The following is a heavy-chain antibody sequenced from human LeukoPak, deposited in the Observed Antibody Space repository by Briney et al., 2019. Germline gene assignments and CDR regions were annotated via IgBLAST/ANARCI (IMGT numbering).Heavy chain of an antibody. CDR3: ARGSGLLFNY. CDR2: ISSSGSTI. J-gene: IGHJ4*02. D-gene: IGHD2-15*01. Sequence: GGSLRLSCAASGFTFSSYEMNWVRQAPGKGLEWVSYISSSGSTIYYADSVKGRFTTSRDNAKNSLYLQMNSLRAEDTAVYYCARGSGLLFNYWGQGTLVTVSS. CDR1: GFTFSSYE. V-gene: IGHV3-48*03.